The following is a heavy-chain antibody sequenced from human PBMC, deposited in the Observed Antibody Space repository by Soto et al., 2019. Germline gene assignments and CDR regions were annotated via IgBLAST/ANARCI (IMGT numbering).Heavy chain of an antibody. CDR1: GYTFTSYA. V-gene: IGHV1-3*01. CDR2: INAGNGNT. CDR3: ARGWGYCSGGSCPDY. J-gene: IGHJ4*02. D-gene: IGHD2-15*01. Sequence: GASVKVSCKASGYTFTSYAMHWVRQAPGQRLEWMGWINAGNGNTKYSQKFQGRVTITRDTSASTAYMELSSLRSEDTAVYYCARGWGYCSGGSCPDYWGQVTLVTVSS.